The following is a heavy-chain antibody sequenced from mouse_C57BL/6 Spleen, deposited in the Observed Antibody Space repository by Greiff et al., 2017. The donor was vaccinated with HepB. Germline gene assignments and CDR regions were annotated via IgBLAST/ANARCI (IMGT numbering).Heavy chain of an antibody. J-gene: IGHJ4*01. CDR1: GYTFTDYN. V-gene: IGHV1-22*01. CDR3: ARKDLLWLRRDAMDY. Sequence: VQLQQSGPELVKPGASVKMSCKASGYTFTDYNMHWVKQSHGKSLEWIGYINPNNGGTSYNQKFKGKATLTVYKSSSTAYMELRSLTSEDSAVYYCARKDLLWLRRDAMDYWGQGTSVTVSS. D-gene: IGHD2-2*01. CDR2: INPNNGGT.